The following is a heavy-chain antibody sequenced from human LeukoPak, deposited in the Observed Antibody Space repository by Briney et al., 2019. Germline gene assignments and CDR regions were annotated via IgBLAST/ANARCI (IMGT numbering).Heavy chain of an antibody. J-gene: IGHJ3*02. Sequence: GSSVKVSCKASGGTFSSYAISWVRQAPGQGLEWVGRIIPIFGTANYAQKFQGRVTITTDESTSTAYMELSSLRSEDTAVYYCARGRYPYRRPYDAFDIWGQGTMVTVSS. D-gene: IGHD1-14*01. CDR1: GGTFSSYA. V-gene: IGHV1-69*05. CDR2: IIPIFGTA. CDR3: ARGRYPYRRPYDAFDI.